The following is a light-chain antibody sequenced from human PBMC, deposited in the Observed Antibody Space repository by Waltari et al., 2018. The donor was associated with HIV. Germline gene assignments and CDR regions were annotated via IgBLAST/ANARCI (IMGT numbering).Light chain of an antibody. CDR1: QGFSNL. J-gene: IGKJ3*01. V-gene: IGKV1-12*02. CDR2: AAS. CDR3: QQSYSFPFT. Sequence: DIQMTQSPSSVSASVGDRVTVTCRASQGFSNLLSWYQQKPGKAPQLLIYAASSLQDVVPSRFSGSGSGTDFTLTISSLQPEDSATYYCQQSYSFPFTFGPGTKVDIK.